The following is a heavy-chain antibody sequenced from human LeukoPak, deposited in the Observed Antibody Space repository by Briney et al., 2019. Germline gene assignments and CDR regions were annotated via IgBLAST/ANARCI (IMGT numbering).Heavy chain of an antibody. V-gene: IGHV3-66*01. J-gene: IGHJ6*03. D-gene: IGHD6-19*01. Sequence: GGSLRLFCAASGFTVSSNYMSWVRQAPGKGLEWVSVIYSGGSTYYADSVKGRFTISRDNSKNTLYLQMNSLRAEDTAVYYCARVDAGYSSGWYYMDVWGKGTTVTISS. CDR2: IYSGGST. CDR3: ARVDAGYSSGWYYMDV. CDR1: GFTVSSNY.